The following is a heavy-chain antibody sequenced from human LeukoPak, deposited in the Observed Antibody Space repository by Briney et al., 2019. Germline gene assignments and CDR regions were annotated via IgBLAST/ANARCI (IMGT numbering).Heavy chain of an antibody. CDR2: ISAYNGNT. CDR1: GYTFTSYG. D-gene: IGHD6-13*01. Sequence: GSSVKVSCKASGYTFTSYGISWVRQAPGQGLEWMGWISAYNGNTNYAQKLQGRVTMTTDTSTSTAYMELRSLRSDDTAVYYCARDNPGGIAAATYHLWGQGTLVTVSS. CDR3: ARDNPGGIAAATYHL. V-gene: IGHV1-18*01. J-gene: IGHJ4*02.